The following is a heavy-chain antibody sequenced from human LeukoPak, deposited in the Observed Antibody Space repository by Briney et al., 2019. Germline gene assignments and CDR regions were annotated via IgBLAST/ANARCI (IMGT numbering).Heavy chain of an antibody. D-gene: IGHD6-19*01. V-gene: IGHV4-39*07. Sequence: SETLSLTCSVSRGSISSSNYYWGWIRQPPGKGLEWIGNIYYSGTTYYNPSLPSLKSRVTISVDTSKNQFSLKLSSVTAADTAVYYCARDLSSGWYRGGWFDPWGQGTLVTVSS. CDR1: RGSISSSNYY. CDR2: IYYSGTT. J-gene: IGHJ5*02. CDR3: ARDLSSGWYRGGWFDP.